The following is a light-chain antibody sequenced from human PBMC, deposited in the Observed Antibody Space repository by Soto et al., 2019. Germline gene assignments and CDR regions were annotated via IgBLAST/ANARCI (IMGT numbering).Light chain of an antibody. CDR3: ISYTSSSTMV. Sequence: QSVLTQPASVSGSPGQSITISCTGTSSDVGGYNYVSWYKQHPGKAPKLMIYDVSNRPSGVSNRFSGSKSVNTASLTISGLQAEDEAEYYCISYTSSSTMVVVGGTKLTVL. CDR2: DVS. CDR1: SSDVGGYNY. J-gene: IGLJ2*01. V-gene: IGLV2-14*01.